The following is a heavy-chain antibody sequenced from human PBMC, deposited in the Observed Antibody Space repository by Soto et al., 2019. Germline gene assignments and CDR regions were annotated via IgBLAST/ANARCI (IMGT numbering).Heavy chain of an antibody. CDR2: IWYDGGDK. J-gene: IGHJ5*02. Sequence: VQLVESGGGVVHPGESLRLSCVTSGFTFSDFVMQWVRQAPGKGLEWVAVIWYDGGDKYYADSVKGRFTISRDNSKKTVFLQMNSLRAEDTAVYYCVRGSFCTTTTCYNLAWFAPWGQGTLVTVSS. D-gene: IGHD2-2*02. V-gene: IGHV3-33*01. CDR1: GFTFSDFV. CDR3: VRGSFCTTTTCYNLAWFAP.